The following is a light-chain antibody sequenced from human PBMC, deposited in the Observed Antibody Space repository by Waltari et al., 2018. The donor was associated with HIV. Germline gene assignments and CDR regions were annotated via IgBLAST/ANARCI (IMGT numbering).Light chain of an antibody. Sequence: QSALTQPRSVSESPGQSVTISCTGTSSDVGHYNYVSWYRQYPGTAPKLIIFDVNKRPSGIPDRFSGSKSGNTASLTIPGLQGEDEADYYCSSYAGRDTPNWVFGGGTKLTVL. CDR1: SSDVGHYNY. J-gene: IGLJ3*02. CDR3: SSYAGRDTPNWV. CDR2: DVN. V-gene: IGLV2-11*01.